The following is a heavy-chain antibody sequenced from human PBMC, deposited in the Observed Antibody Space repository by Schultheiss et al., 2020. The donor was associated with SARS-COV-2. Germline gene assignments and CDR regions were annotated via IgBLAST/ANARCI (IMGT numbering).Heavy chain of an antibody. CDR2: INTNTGNP. D-gene: IGHD3-22*01. CDR3: AREGQWYDSSGYGVDY. V-gene: IGHV7-4-1*02. J-gene: IGHJ4*02. CDR1: GYTFTGYS. Sequence: ASVKVSCKASGYTFTGYSVHWVRQAPGQGLEWMGWINTNTGNPTYAQGFTGRFVFSLDTSVSTAYLQISSLKAEDTAVYYCAREGQWYDSSGYGVDYWGQGTLVTVSS.